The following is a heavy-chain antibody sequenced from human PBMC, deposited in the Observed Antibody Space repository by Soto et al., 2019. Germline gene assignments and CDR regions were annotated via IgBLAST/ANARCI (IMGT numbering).Heavy chain of an antibody. V-gene: IGHV3-11*05. CDR2: ISSSGDYT. CDR1: GLTFSDYY. Sequence: QVQLVESGGGLVKPGGSLRLSCAASGLTFSDYYMSWIRQAPGKGLEWVSWISSSGDYTKYADSVQGRFTISRDNAKNSLYLQMNSLRVEDAAVYYCARELDGIDVWGQGTPVIVSS. J-gene: IGHJ6*02. CDR3: ARELDGIDV.